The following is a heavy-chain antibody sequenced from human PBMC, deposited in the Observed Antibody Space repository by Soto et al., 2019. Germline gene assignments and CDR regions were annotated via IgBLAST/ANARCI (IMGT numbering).Heavy chain of an antibody. CDR2: ISGSGGST. CDR3: APHPQQLDEQFDY. V-gene: IGHV3-23*01. D-gene: IGHD6-13*01. CDR1: GFTFSSYA. Sequence: GGSLRLSCAASGFTFSSYAMSWVRQAPGKGLEWVSAISGSGGSTYYADSVKGRFTISRDNSKNTLYLQMNSLRAEDTAVYYCAPHPQQLDEQFDYWGQGTLVTVSS. J-gene: IGHJ4*02.